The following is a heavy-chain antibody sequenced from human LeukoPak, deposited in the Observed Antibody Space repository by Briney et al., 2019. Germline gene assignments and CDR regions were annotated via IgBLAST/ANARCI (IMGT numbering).Heavy chain of an antibody. Sequence: GGSLRLSCAASGFTFSSYSMNWVRQAPGKGLEWVSYISSSSSTIYYADSVKGRFTISRDNAKNSLYLQMNSLRAEDTAVYYCARVPLFYGSGSFVDYWGQGTLVTVSS. D-gene: IGHD3-10*01. CDR1: GFTFSSYS. V-gene: IGHV3-48*04. J-gene: IGHJ4*02. CDR2: ISSSSSTI. CDR3: ARVPLFYGSGSFVDY.